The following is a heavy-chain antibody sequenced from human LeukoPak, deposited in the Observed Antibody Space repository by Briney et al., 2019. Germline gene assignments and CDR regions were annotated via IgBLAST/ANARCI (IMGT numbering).Heavy chain of an antibody. CDR2: ISCYNGDT. J-gene: IGHJ4*02. D-gene: IGHD5-12*01. V-gene: IGHV1-18*04. CDR3: ARDPSNSAGYHAHFDS. Sequence: GASVKVSCKASGYTFTHHGISWVRQAPGQGLGWMGWISCYNGDTMYAQNVQGRATMTTDTSTTTAYIELRSLTSEDTAMYYCARDPSNSAGYHAHFDSWGQGTLVTVSS. CDR1: GYTFTHHG.